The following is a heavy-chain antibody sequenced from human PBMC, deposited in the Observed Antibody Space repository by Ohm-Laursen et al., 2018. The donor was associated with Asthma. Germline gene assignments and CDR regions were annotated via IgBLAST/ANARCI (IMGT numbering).Heavy chain of an antibody. CDR2: ISTASTFI. V-gene: IGHV3-21*01. CDR1: GYTLSRYS. J-gene: IGHJ1*01. D-gene: IGHD1-26*01. CDR3: ARIGPEWELPGREYSLHH. Sequence: SLRLSCTASGYTLSRYSIHWVRQVPGKGLDWVASISTASTFIYCADSVRGRFTTSRDNAKNSVYLQMNSLRAEDTALYYCARIGPEWELPGREYSLHHWGQGTQVTVSS.